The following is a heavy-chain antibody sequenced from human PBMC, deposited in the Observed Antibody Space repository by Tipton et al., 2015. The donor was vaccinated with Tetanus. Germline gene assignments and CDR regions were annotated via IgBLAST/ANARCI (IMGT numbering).Heavy chain of an antibody. Sequence: TLSLTCTVSGGSISSSSYSWSWIRQPPGEGLEWIASVYYDGSAYTNPSLKSRIAISIDTSGSQFSLKVHSVTAADTAFYYCTRHVVEAVPRWFDPWGQGTLVADSS. CDR2: VYYDGSA. D-gene: IGHD2-2*01. J-gene: IGHJ5*02. CDR1: GGSISSSSYS. CDR3: TRHVVEAVPRWFDP. V-gene: IGHV4-39*01.